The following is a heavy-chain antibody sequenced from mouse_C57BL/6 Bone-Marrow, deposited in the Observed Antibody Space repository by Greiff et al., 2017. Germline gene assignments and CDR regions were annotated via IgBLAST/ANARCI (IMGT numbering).Heavy chain of an antibody. CDR2: INYDGSST. V-gene: IGHV5-16*01. J-gene: IGHJ4*01. CDR1: GFTFSDYY. D-gene: IGHD2-1*01. CDR3: ARVTIYYDYAMDY. Sequence: EVQLVESEGGLVQPGSSMKLSCTASGFTFSDYYMAWVRQVPEKGLEWVANINYDGSSTYYLDSLKSRFIISRDNAKNILYLQMSSLKSEDTATYYCARVTIYYDYAMDYWGQGTSVTVSS.